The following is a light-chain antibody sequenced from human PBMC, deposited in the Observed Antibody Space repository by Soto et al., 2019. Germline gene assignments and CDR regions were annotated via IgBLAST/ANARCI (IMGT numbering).Light chain of an antibody. V-gene: IGLV6-57*02. CDR3: QSYDSSNHVV. CDR1: SGSIASNY. CDR2: EDN. Sequence: NFMLTQPHSVSESPGKTVTISCTGSSGSIASNYVQWYQQRPGSAPTTVIYEDNQRPSGVPDRFSGSIDSSSNSASLTISGLKTEDEADYYCQSYDSSNHVVFGGGTKLNVL. J-gene: IGLJ2*01.